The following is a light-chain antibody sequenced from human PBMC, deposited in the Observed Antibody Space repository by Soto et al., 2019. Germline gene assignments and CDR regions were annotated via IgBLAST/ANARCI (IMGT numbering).Light chain of an antibody. Sequence: IVLTQSPATLPLSPGERATLSCRASQSVSSYLAWYQQKPGQAPRLLIYDASNRATGIPARFSGSGSGTDFTLTISSLEPEDFAVYYCQQRSNWPPLTFGGGTKVDIK. V-gene: IGKV3-11*01. CDR2: DAS. J-gene: IGKJ4*01. CDR1: QSVSSY. CDR3: QQRSNWPPLT.